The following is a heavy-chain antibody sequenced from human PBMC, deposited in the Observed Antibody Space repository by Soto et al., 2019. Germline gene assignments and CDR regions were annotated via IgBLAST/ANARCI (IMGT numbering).Heavy chain of an antibody. J-gene: IGHJ5*02. D-gene: IGHD5-12*01. V-gene: IGHV3-30-3*01. Sequence: QVQLVESGGGVVQPGRSLRLSCAASGFTFSSYAMHWVSQAPGKGLEWVAVISYDGSNKYYADSVKGRFTISRDNSKNTLYLQMNSLRAEDTAVYYCAREVWDIVPGGWFDPWGQGTLVTVSS. CDR2: ISYDGSNK. CDR3: AREVWDIVPGGWFDP. CDR1: GFTFSSYA.